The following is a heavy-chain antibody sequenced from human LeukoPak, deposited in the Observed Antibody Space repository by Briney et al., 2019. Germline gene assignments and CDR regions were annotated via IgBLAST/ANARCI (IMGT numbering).Heavy chain of an antibody. Sequence: SETLSLTCTVSGGSISSYYWNWIRQPAGKGLEWIGRFYSSGSTNYNPSLKSRVTISVDKSKNQFSLKLSSVTAADTAVYYCARGYHDAALDYWGQGTLVTVSS. V-gene: IGHV4-4*07. CDR1: GGSISSYY. J-gene: IGHJ4*02. CDR3: ARGYHDAALDY. D-gene: IGHD2-2*01. CDR2: FYSSGST.